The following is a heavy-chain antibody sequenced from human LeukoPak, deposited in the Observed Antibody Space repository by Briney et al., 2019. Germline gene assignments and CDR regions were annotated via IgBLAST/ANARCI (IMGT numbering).Heavy chain of an antibody. Sequence: SETLSLTCTVSGCSITSYYWSWIRQPPGKGLEWFGYVYHSGSTNYNPSLKSRVTISVDTSKNQFSLKLSSVTAADTAVYYCARDQYIFAGPDAYYYMDVWGKGTTVTISS. V-gene: IGHV4-59*01. D-gene: IGHD1-14*01. CDR2: VYHSGST. CDR1: GCSITSYY. CDR3: ARDQYIFAGPDAYYYMDV. J-gene: IGHJ6*03.